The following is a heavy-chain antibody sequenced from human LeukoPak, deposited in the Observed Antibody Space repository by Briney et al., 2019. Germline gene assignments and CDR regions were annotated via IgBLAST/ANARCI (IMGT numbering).Heavy chain of an antibody. D-gene: IGHD6-13*01. CDR1: GFTFSGSA. Sequence: GGSLKLSCAGSGFTFSGSAIHWVRQASGKGLDWVGRIRTKADSYATAYAASMKGRFTISRDDSLNTAYLQMNSLQPEDTAVYYCTSLRPAGTESYFYYAMDVWGQGTTVTVSS. V-gene: IGHV3-73*01. J-gene: IGHJ6*02. CDR2: IRTKADSYAT. CDR3: TSLRPAGTESYFYYAMDV.